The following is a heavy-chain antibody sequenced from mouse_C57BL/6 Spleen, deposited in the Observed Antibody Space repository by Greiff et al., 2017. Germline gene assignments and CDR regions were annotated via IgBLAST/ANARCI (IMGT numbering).Heavy chain of an antibody. CDR3: ARHVITTTYYFDY. CDR1: GFTFSSYG. CDR2: ISSGGSYT. V-gene: IGHV5-6*01. J-gene: IGHJ2*01. D-gene: IGHD1-1*01. Sequence: VQLKQSGGDLVKPGGSLKLSCAASGFTFSSYGMSWVRQTPDKRLEWVATISSGGSYTYYPDSVKGRFTISRDNAKNTLYLQMSSLKSEDTAMYYCARHVITTTYYFDYWGQGTTLTVSS.